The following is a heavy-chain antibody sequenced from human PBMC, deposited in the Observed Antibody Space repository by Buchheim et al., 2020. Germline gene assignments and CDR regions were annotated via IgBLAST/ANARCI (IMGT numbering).Heavy chain of an antibody. CDR3: ASPRSPVSLNYFYGMDV. CDR1: GFTVTSNY. Sequence: EVQLVESGGGLVQPGGSLRLSCVISGFTVTSNYMAWVRQSSGKGLDWVSVLYNGGDRYYADSVKGRFTIPRDDSKNTLFLQMNRLSPDDTAVYYCASPRSPVSLNYFYGMDVWGQGTT. J-gene: IGHJ6*02. CDR2: LYNGGDR. D-gene: IGHD3-16*01. V-gene: IGHV3-66*02.